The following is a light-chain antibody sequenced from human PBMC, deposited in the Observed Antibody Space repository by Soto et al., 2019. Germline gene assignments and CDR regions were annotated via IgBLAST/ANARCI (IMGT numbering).Light chain of an antibody. CDR2: EAS. J-gene: IGKJ4*02. Sequence: EIVMTQSPATLSVSPGDRATLSCRASQSVDNDLAWYQQKPGQPPRLLIYEASTRATGIPARFSGSQSGTEFTLTISSLLSEDFAVYSWQQYNNWPLTFGGGTKVEIK. CDR3: QQYNNWPLT. CDR1: QSVDND. V-gene: IGKV3D-15*01.